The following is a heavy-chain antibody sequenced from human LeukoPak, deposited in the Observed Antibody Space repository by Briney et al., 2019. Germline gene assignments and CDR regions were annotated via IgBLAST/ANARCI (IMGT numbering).Heavy chain of an antibody. D-gene: IGHD1-26*01. CDR1: GGSISSSSYY. Sequence: SSGTLSLTCTVSGGSISSSSYYWGWIRQPPRKGLDWIGSIYSSGSTYYNPSLRSRITISVDTSKNQFSLKLSSVTAADTAVYYCVRIVGAMGQFYWGQGTLVTVSS. CDR2: IYSSGST. CDR3: VRIVGAMGQFY. V-gene: IGHV4-39*01. J-gene: IGHJ4*02.